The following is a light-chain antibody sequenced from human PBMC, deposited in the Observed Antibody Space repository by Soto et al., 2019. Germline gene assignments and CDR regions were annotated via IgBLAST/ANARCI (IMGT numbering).Light chain of an antibody. V-gene: IGKV1-39*01. CDR3: QQSYSSPPT. CDR1: QSIGNH. Sequence: IQMTQSTSSLSASVEDRVIITCRASQSIGNHLNWYQQKPGKAPKLLIFAASSLQSGVPSRFSGSRSGPDFTLTISSLQPEDFATYYCQQSYSSPPTFAQRTKVDI. J-gene: IGKJ1*01. CDR2: AAS.